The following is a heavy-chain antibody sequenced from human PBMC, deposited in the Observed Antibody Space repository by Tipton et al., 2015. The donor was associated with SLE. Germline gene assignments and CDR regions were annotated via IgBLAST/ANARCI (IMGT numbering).Heavy chain of an antibody. CDR2: VYYSGNT. D-gene: IGHD1-1*01. CDR3: ARHFAPGGNWNPGYFDY. V-gene: IGHV4-39*07. Sequence: GLVKPSATLSLTCTVSGASLRRNSDYWGGNRQPPGKGLEGNGSVYYSGNTDYRPSLKSRVTISMDMSKRQFSLRLSSVTAADTAVYYCARHFAPGGNWNPGYFDYWGQGMLVTVSS. J-gene: IGHJ4*02. CDR1: GASLRRNSDY.